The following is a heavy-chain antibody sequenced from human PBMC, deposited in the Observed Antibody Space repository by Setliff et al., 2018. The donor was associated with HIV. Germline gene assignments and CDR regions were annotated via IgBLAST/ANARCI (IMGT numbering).Heavy chain of an antibody. J-gene: IGHJ4*02. V-gene: IGHV4-4*02. D-gene: IGHD1-1*01. CDR3: ASTLAKLEQWTYFDY. Sequence: KPSETLSLTCAVSGGSISSSNWWSWVRQPPGKGLEWIGEIYHSGSTNYNPSLKSRVTISVDKSKNQFSLKLSSVTAADTAVYYCASTLAKLEQWTYFDYWGQGTLVTVSS. CDR1: GGSISSSNW. CDR2: IYHSGST.